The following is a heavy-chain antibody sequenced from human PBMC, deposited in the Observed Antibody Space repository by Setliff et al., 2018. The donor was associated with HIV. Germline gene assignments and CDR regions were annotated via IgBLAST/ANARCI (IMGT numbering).Heavy chain of an antibody. D-gene: IGHD3-22*01. CDR2: VYHSGST. Sequence: LSLTCSVSGYSMRSGYYGGWIRQPPGKGLEWIGSVYHSGSTYYNPSHKTRVTISVDTSKNQFSLKLTSVTAADTAVYYCARDRGYYDSSGYWGRHAFDIWGQGTMVTV. J-gene: IGHJ3*02. CDR1: GYSMRSGYY. V-gene: IGHV4-38-2*02. CDR3: ARDRGYYDSSGYWGRHAFDI.